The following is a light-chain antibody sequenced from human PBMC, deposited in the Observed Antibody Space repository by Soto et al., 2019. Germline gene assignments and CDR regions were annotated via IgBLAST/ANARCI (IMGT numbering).Light chain of an antibody. Sequence: DIVMTQSPDSLAVSLGERATINCKSSQSVLYSSNNNNYLAWYQQKPGQPPKLLIYWSSTRESGVPDRFSGSGSGTDFTLTISSLQAEDVAVYDCPQYYSTPYTFGQRTKLEIK. V-gene: IGKV4-1*01. CDR1: QSVLYSSNNNNY. J-gene: IGKJ2*01. CDR3: PQYYSTPYT. CDR2: WSS.